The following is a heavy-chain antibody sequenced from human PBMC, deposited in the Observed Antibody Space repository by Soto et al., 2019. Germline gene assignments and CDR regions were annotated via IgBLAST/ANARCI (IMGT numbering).Heavy chain of an antibody. Sequence: PXGSLMLSCGASGFTFSTYLMSWVRQAPGKGLEWVANIKYDGSETYYVDSVKGRSTISRDNAKNSLHLHMNSLRGEDTAVYYCARYSSARGLWGQGTLVTVSS. D-gene: IGHD3-22*01. CDR2: IKYDGSET. V-gene: IGHV3-7*01. CDR1: GFTFSTYL. CDR3: ARYSSARGL. J-gene: IGHJ1*01.